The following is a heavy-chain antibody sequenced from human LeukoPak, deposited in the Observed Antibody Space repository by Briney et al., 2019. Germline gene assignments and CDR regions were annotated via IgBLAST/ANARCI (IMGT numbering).Heavy chain of an antibody. CDR2: IWYEGKNN. CDR1: GFTFSSYG. D-gene: IGHD7-27*01. J-gene: IGHJ4*02. V-gene: IGHV3-33*06. Sequence: GGSLRLSCAPSGFTFSSYGMTGARQARAKGLEWVAVIWYEGKNNYYADSVKGRFTISRDNSKNTLYLQMDSLRAEDTAMYYCAKDLTGDWGQGTLVTVSS. CDR3: AKDLTGD.